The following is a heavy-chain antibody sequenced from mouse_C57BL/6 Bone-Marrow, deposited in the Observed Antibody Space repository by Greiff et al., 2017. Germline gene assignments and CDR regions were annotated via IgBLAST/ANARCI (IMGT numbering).Heavy chain of an antibody. CDR3: ARSIYDYDERYYAMDY. CDR2: IDPSDSYT. V-gene: IGHV1-69*01. CDR1: GYTFTSYW. Sequence: VQLQQPGAELVMPGASVKLSCKASGYTFTSYWMHWVKQRPGQGLEWIGEIDPSDSYTNYNQKFKGKSTLTVDKSSSTAYMQLSSLTSEDSAVYYCARSIYDYDERYYAMDYWGQRTSDTVFS. D-gene: IGHD2-4*01. J-gene: IGHJ4*01.